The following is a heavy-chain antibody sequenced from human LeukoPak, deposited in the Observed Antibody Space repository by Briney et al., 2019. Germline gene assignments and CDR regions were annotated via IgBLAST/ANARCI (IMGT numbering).Heavy chain of an antibody. CDR2: MNPNSGKT. CDR3: AREANYYDSSGYPYDAFDI. V-gene: IGHV1-8*03. J-gene: IGHJ3*02. CDR1: GYTFTSYD. Sequence: ASVKVSCKASGYTFTSYDINWVRQATGQGLGWMGWMNPNSGKTGYAQKFQGRVTITRNTSISTAYMELSSLRSEDTAVYYCAREANYYDSSGYPYDAFDIWGQGTMVTVSS. D-gene: IGHD3-22*01.